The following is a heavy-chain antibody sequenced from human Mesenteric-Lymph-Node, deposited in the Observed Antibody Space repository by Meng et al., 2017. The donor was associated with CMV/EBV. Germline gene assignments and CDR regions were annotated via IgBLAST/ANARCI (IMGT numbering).Heavy chain of an antibody. D-gene: IGHD1-26*01. CDR1: GFTFSDYY. V-gene: IGHV3-11*01. Sequence: GESLKISCAASGFTFSDYYMSWIRQAPGKGLEWVSYISSSGSTIYYADSVKGRFTISRDNAKNSLYLQMNSLRAEDTDVYYCAREEEGATEGDGYWGQGTLVTVSS. J-gene: IGHJ4*02. CDR2: ISSSGSTI. CDR3: AREEEGATEGDGY.